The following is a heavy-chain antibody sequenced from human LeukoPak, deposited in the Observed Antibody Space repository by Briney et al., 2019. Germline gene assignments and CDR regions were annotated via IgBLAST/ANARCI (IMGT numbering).Heavy chain of an antibody. D-gene: IGHD3-22*01. CDR1: GGSISSYW. Sequence: PETLSLTCTASGGSISSYWWSWIRQPPGKGLEWIGYIHHSGSTNYNPSLKSRVTISVDTSKSQLSLNLNSVTAADTAVYYCAMGGGWLPDYWGQGTLVTVSS. CDR2: IHHSGST. CDR3: AMGGGWLPDY. J-gene: IGHJ4*02. V-gene: IGHV4-59*01.